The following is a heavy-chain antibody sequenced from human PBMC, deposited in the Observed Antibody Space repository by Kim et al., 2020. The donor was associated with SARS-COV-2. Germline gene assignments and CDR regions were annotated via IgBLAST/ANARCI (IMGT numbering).Heavy chain of an antibody. CDR3: ARDGVRVRGVIRYYYYGMDV. Sequence: GGSLRLSCAASGFTVSSNYMSWVRQAPGKGLEWVSVISSGGSTYYADSVKGRFTISRDNSKNTLYLQMNSLRAEDTAVYYCARDGVRVRGVIRYYYYGMDVWGQGTTVTVSS. J-gene: IGHJ6*02. V-gene: IGHV3-53*01. D-gene: IGHD3-10*01. CDR1: GFTVSSNY. CDR2: ISSGGST.